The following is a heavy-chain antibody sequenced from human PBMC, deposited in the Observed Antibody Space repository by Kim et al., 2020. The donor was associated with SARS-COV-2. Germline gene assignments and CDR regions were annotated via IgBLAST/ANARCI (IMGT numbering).Heavy chain of an antibody. CDR2: FDPEDGET. D-gene: IGHD6-19*01. V-gene: IGHV1-24*01. J-gene: IGHJ4*02. CDR1: GHTLTALS. CDR3: ATTNPAGSDWYAELDY. Sequence: ASVKVSCKVSGHTLTALSIHWVRQAPGKGLEWMGGFDPEDGETTYAQKFQGRVTLTEDTSTDTAFMDLTSLTSDDTAVYYCATTNPAGSDWYAELDYWGQGTLVTVSS.